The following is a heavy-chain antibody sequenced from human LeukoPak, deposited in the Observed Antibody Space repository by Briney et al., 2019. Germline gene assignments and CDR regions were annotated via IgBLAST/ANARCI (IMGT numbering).Heavy chain of an antibody. V-gene: IGHV3-21*01. D-gene: IGHD3-9*01. CDR1: GFTFNTFK. J-gene: IGHJ4*02. CDR2: ITIGVDYI. Sequence: GGSLRLPCAASGFTFNTFKMNWVRQPPGKWLEWVSSITIGVDYISYADSVKGRFTTCRDNAKNSLSLQLNSLRVEDTAVYYCARGHYDVLAASYKWTPDYWGQGTLVTVS. CDR3: ARGHYDVLAASYKWTPDY.